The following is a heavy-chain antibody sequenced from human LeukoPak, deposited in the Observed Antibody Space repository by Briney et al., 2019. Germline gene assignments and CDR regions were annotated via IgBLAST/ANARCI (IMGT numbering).Heavy chain of an antibody. V-gene: IGHV3-33*01. CDR2: IWNDGGKK. CDR1: GFTFSSYG. CDR3: VRGVWHVATEMVLDY. Sequence: GRSLRLSCAASGFTFSSYGMHWVRQAPGKGLEWVAVIWNDGGKKYYADSVKGRFTISRDNSKNTLYLHMNSLRAEDTALYYCVRGVWHVATEMVLDYWGQGTPVTVSS. J-gene: IGHJ4*02. D-gene: IGHD5-18*01.